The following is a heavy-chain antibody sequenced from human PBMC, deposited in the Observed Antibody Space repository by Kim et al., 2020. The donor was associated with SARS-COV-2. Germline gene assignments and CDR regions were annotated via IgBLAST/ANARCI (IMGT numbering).Heavy chain of an antibody. CDR1: GGSISSYY. D-gene: IGHD3-22*01. J-gene: IGHJ6*02. Sequence: SETLSLTCTVSGGSISSYYWSWIRQPPGKGLEWIGYIYYSGSTNYNPSLKSRVTISVDTSKNQFSLKLSSVTAADTAVYYCARGHYYDSSGYWGGGDYYYGMDVWGQGTTVTVSS. CDR3: ARGHYYDSSGYWGGGDYYYGMDV. V-gene: IGHV4-59*01. CDR2: IYYSGST.